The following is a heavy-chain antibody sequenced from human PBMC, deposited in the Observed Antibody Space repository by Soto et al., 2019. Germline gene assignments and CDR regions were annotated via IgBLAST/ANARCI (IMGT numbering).Heavy chain of an antibody. V-gene: IGHV1-18*01. J-gene: IGHJ6*03. CDR1: GYTFTSYG. D-gene: IGHD3-3*01. CDR2: ISAYNGNT. CDR3: ARGYYDFWSGYYQYYYYYLDL. Sequence: ASVKVSCKASGYTFTSYGISWVRQAPGQGLEWMGWISAYNGNTNYAQKLQGRVTMTTDTSTSTAYMELRSLRSDDTAVYYCARGYYDFWSGYYQYYYYYLDLWGKGTSVTVSS.